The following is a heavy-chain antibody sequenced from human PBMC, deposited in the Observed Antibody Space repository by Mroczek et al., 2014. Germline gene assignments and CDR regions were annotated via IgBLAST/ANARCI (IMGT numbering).Heavy chain of an antibody. V-gene: IGHV4-34*01. D-gene: IGHD6-6*01. J-gene: IGHJ4*02. CDR1: GGSFSGYY. Sequence: QVQLQQWGAGLLKPSETLSLTCAVYGGSFSGYYWSWIRQPPGKGLEWIGEINHSGSTNYNPSLKSRVTISVDTSKNQFSLKLSSVTAADTAVYYCARAIAAHFSYWGQGTLVTVSS. CDR2: INHSGST. CDR3: ARAIAAHFSY.